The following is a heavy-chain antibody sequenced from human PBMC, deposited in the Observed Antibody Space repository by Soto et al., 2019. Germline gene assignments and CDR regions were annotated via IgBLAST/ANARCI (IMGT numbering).Heavy chain of an antibody. CDR3: ARGAINYYYGDV. V-gene: IGHV3-74*01. Sequence: GGSLRLSCAASGFTFSDYWMHWVRQAPGKGLEWVSRIKRDGSTTNYADSVKGQFTISRDNAKNTLYLEMNSLRVEDTAEYYWARGAINYYYGDVWGKGTTVTVSS. CDR2: IKRDGSTT. CDR1: GFTFSDYW. J-gene: IGHJ6*03.